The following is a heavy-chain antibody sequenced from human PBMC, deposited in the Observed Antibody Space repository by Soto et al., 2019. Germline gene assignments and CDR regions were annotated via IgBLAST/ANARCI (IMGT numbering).Heavy chain of an antibody. CDR2: INAGNGNT. CDR3: ARSIVVVTALDY. J-gene: IGHJ4*02. CDR1: GYTFTSYA. D-gene: IGHD2-21*02. V-gene: IGHV1-3*01. Sequence: QVQLVQSGAEVKKPGASVKVSRKASGYTFTSYAMHWVRQAPGQRLEWMGWINAGNGNTKYSQKFQGRVTITRDTSASTAYMELSSLRSEDTAVYYCARSIVVVTALDYWGQGTLVTVYS.